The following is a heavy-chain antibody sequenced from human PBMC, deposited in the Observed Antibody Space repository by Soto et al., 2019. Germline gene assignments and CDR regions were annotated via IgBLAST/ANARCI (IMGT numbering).Heavy chain of an antibody. Sequence: QVQLVQSGAEVKKPGASVKVSCKASGYTFTSYGISWVRQAPGQGLEWMGWISAYNGNTNYAQKLQGRVTMTTDTXMSTADRERSSLRADDTAVYYCARDIEAGQWVLVDYWGQGTHVAVSS. CDR3: ARDIEAGQWVLVDY. J-gene: IGHJ4*02. CDR1: GYTFTSYG. D-gene: IGHD1-26*01. CDR2: ISAYNGNT. V-gene: IGHV1-18*01.